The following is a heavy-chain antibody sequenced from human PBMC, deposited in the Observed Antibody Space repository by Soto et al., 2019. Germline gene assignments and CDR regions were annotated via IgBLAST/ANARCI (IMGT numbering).Heavy chain of an antibody. J-gene: IGHJ6*02. CDR2: ISWNSGSI. V-gene: IGHV3-9*01. Sequence: PGGSLRLSCAASGFTFDDYAMHWVRQAPGKGLEWVSGISWNSGSIGYADSVKGRFTISRDNAKNSLYLQMNSLRAEDTALYYCAKFPGNEGGAVAGIYYYYYGMDVWGQGTTVTVSS. CDR3: AKFPGNEGGAVAGIYYYYYGMDV. D-gene: IGHD6-19*01. CDR1: GFTFDDYA.